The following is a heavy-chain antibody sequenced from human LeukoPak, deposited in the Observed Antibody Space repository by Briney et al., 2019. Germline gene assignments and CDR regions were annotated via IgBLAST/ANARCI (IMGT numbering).Heavy chain of an antibody. V-gene: IGHV4-38-2*02. Sequence: SETLSLTCTVSGYSISSGYYWGWIRQPPGEGLEWIGSIYHSGSTCYNPSLKSRVTISVDTSKNQFSLKLSSVTAADTAVYYCARRVGVALDYWGQGTLVTVSS. J-gene: IGHJ4*02. D-gene: IGHD2-21*01. CDR1: GYSISSGYY. CDR3: ARRVGVALDY. CDR2: IYHSGST.